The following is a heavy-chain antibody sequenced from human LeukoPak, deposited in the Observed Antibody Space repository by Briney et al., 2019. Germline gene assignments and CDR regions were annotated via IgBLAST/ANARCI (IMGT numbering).Heavy chain of an antibody. J-gene: IGHJ6*02. D-gene: IGHD6-13*01. CDR3: ARREQQLDGMDV. CDR1: GFTFSSYS. V-gene: IGHV3-21*01. CDR2: ISSSSSYI. Sequence: GGSLRLSCAASGFTFSSYSMNWVRQAPGKGLEWVSSISSSSSYIYYADSVKGRFTISRDNAKNSLYLQMNSLRAEDTAVYYCARREQQLDGMDVWGQGTTVTVSS.